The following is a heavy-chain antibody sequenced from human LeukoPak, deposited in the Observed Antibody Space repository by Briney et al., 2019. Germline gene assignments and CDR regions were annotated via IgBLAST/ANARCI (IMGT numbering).Heavy chain of an antibody. CDR2: IIPLFGTA. Sequence: ASVKVSCKASGGTFSSYAISWVRQAPGQGPEWMGGIIPLFGTANYAQKFQGRVTITADKSTSTAYMELSSLRSEDTAVYYCARDRGDIVVVPAAIWFDPWGQGTLVTVSS. CDR1: GGTFSSYA. V-gene: IGHV1-69*06. D-gene: IGHD2-2*01. J-gene: IGHJ5*02. CDR3: ARDRGDIVVVPAAIWFDP.